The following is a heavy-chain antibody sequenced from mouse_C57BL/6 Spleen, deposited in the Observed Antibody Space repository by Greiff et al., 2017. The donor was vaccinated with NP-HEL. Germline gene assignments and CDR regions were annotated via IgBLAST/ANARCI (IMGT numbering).Heavy chain of an antibody. CDR2: ISSGSSTI. CDR1: GFTFSDYG. J-gene: IGHJ4*01. V-gene: IGHV5-17*01. D-gene: IGHD1-1*01. Sequence: EVQRVESGGGLVKPGGSLKLSCAASGFTFSDYGMHWVRQAPEKGLEWVAYISSGSSTIYYADTVKGRFTISRDKAKNTMFLQMTSLRSEDTAMYYCANVLRSYYYAMDYWGQGTSVTVSS. CDR3: ANVLRSYYYAMDY.